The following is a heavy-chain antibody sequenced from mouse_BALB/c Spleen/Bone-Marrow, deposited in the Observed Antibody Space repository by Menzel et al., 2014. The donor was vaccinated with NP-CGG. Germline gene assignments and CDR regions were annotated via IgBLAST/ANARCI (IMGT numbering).Heavy chain of an antibody. CDR3: GRHPSGGYAMDY. J-gene: IGHJ4*01. V-gene: IGHV10-1*02. CDR1: GFTFNTYA. CDR2: IRSKSNNYAI. D-gene: IGHD6-1*01. Sequence: EVQGVESGGGLVQPKGSLKLSCAASGFTFNTYAMNWVRQAPGKGLEWVARIRSKSNNYAIYYADSVKDRFTISRDDSQSMLYLQMNNLKTEDTAMYYCGRHPSGGYAMDYWGQGASVTVSS.